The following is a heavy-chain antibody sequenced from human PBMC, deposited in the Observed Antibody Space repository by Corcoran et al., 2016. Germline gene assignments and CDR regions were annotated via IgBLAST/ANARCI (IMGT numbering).Heavy chain of an antibody. CDR3: ARATPTGFTIVGVADYYYYGSDV. CDR1: GGTFSSYA. V-gene: IGHV1-69*06. CDR2: IIPIFGTA. D-gene: IGHD3-3*01. J-gene: IGHJ6*02. Sequence: QVQLVQSGAEVKKPGSSVKVSCKASGGTFSSYAISWVRQAPGQGLEWMGGIIPIFGTANYAQKFQGRVTITADKSTRTAYMELSSLRSEDTAGYYGARATPTGFTIVGVADYYYYGSDVWGQGTTVTVSS.